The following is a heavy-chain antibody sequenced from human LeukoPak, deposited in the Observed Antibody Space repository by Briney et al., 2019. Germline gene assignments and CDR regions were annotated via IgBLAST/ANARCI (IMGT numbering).Heavy chain of an antibody. V-gene: IGHV3-74*01. CDR3: AKHEGAVAGYFDY. Sequence: PGGSLRLSCAVSGFTFSSYWMHWVRQAPGKGLVWVSRIDRDGSRINYADSVKGRFTISRDNSKNTLYLQMNSLRAEDTAVYYCAKHEGAVAGYFDYWGQGTLVTVSS. CDR1: GFTFSSYW. D-gene: IGHD6-19*01. CDR2: IDRDGSRI. J-gene: IGHJ4*02.